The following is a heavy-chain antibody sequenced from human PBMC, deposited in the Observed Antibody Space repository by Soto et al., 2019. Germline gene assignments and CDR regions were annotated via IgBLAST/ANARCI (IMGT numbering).Heavy chain of an antibody. D-gene: IGHD3-3*01. CDR3: ARDTRFLEWLSPAFDY. CDR1: GFTFSSYW. CDR2: IKQDGSEK. Sequence: GGSLRLSCAASGFTFSSYWMSWVRQAPGKGLEWVANIKQDGSEKMYVGSVKGRFTISRDNAKNSRYLQMNSLRAEDTAVYYCARDTRFLEWLSPAFDYWGQGTLVTVSS. V-gene: IGHV3-7*01. J-gene: IGHJ4*02.